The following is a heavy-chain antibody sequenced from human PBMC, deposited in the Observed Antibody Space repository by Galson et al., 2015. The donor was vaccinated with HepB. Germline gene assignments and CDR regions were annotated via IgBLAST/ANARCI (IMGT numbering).Heavy chain of an antibody. V-gene: IGHV3-7*03. CDR1: GFTFRSYW. J-gene: IGHJ4*02. CDR2: IKQDGSEK. Sequence: LRLSCAGSGFTFRSYWMTWVRQAPGKGLEWVANIKQDGSEKFYVDSVKGRFTISRDNAKKSLWLQMSSLRAEDTAVYYCARSYSTNLYYFDCWGQGTLVTVSS. CDR3: ARSYSTNLYYFDC. D-gene: IGHD2-2*01.